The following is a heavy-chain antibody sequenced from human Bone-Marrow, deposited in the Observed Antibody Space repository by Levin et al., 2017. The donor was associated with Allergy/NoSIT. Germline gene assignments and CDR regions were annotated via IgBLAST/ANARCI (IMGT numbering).Heavy chain of an antibody. CDR3: VKTSGSSSWSLFDY. V-gene: IGHV3-23*01. CDR1: GFPFSAYA. CDR2: ISGAGASP. D-gene: IGHD6-13*01. J-gene: IGHJ4*02. Sequence: GGSLRLSCAASGFPFSAYAMSWVRQAPGKGLEWVSSISGAGASPYYTDSVKGRFTISRDNSENTLYLQMNSLRPEDTALYYCVKTSGSSSWSLFDYWGQGALVTVSS.